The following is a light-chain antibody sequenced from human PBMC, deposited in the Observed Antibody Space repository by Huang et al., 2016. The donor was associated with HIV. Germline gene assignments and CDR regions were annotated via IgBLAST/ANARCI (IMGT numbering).Light chain of an antibody. V-gene: IGKV3D-15*01. CDR3: QHYNSWPPWT. CDR1: AGVSNN. J-gene: IGKJ1*01. CDR2: GAS. Sequence: IVMTQSPVTLSVSPGERATLSCRASAGVSNNVAWYQQRPGQTPRLLSHGASTRNTGFPAKSSGRGSGTEFTLTITNLQPEDSAVYYCQHYNSWPPWTFGPGTQVEI.